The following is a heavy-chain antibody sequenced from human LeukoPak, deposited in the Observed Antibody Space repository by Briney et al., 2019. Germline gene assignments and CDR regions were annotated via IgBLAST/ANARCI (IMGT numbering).Heavy chain of an antibody. D-gene: IGHD3-9*01. CDR2: INPNSGGT. V-gene: IGHV1-2*02. Sequence: ASVKVSCKASGYTFTGYYMHWVRHAPGQGLEWMGWINPNSGGTNYAQKFQGRVTMTRDTSISTAYMELSRLRSDDTAVYYCARDAHYFGGYNWFDPWGQGTLVSVSS. J-gene: IGHJ5*02. CDR3: ARDAHYFGGYNWFDP. CDR1: GYTFTGYY.